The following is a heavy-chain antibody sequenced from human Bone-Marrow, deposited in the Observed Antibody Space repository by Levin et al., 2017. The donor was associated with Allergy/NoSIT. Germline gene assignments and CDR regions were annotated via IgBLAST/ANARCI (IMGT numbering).Heavy chain of an antibody. CDR1: GFTFSSSA. Sequence: RPGGSLRLSCAASGFTFSSSAMTWVRQAPGKGLEWVSSISAGDASTYYTDSVKGRLTVSRDNSKNTLYLQMNSLRVEDTALYYCAKVRRGLDAFDIWGQGTMVTVSS. J-gene: IGHJ3*02. CDR3: AKVRRGLDAFDI. D-gene: IGHD3/OR15-3a*01. V-gene: IGHV3-23*01. CDR2: ISAGDAST.